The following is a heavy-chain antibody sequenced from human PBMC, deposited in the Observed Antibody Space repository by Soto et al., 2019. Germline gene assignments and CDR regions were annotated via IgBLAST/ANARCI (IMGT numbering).Heavy chain of an antibody. J-gene: IGHJ6*02. CDR3: ARDPPGIAASGGG. CDR1: GFTVSHNY. V-gene: IGHV3-66*01. Sequence: VQLVESGGGLVQPGGSLRLSCAASGFTVSHNYMYWVRQAPGKGLEWVSLIYSGGSTHYADSVQGRFTISRDNSKNTLYLQMNSLRAEDTAVYYCARDPPGIAASGGGWGQGTTLTVSS. D-gene: IGHD6-13*01. CDR2: IYSGGST.